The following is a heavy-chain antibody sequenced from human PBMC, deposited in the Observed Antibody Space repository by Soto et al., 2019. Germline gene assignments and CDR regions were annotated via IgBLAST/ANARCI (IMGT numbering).Heavy chain of an antibody. CDR3: GSFSDRITPATIVD. CDR1: GASISSVGYY. V-gene: IGHV4-31*03. D-gene: IGHD2-2*02. CDR2: IYHSGST. Sequence: QVQLQESGPGLVQPSQTLSLTCSVSGASISSVGYYWTWIRQHPGEGLEWIGYIYHSGSTFYNPYLKSRLTISVDTSKNQFSLRLSSVTAADTAVYYCGSFSDRITPATIVDWGQGTLVTVSS. J-gene: IGHJ4*02.